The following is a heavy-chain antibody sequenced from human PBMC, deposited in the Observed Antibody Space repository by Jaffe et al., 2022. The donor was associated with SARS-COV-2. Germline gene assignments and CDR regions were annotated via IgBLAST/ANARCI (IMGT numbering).Heavy chain of an antibody. D-gene: IGHD3-10*01. CDR3: AREVGSGSPYSCFDY. CDR2: IKQDGSEK. Sequence: EVQLVESGGGLVQPGGSLRLSCAASGFTFSSYWMSWVRQAPGKGLEWVANIKQDGSEKYYVDSVKGRFTISRDNAKNSLYLQMNSLRAEDTAVYYCAREVGSGSPYSCFDYWGQGTLVTVSS. CDR1: GFTFSSYW. V-gene: IGHV3-7*01. J-gene: IGHJ4*02.